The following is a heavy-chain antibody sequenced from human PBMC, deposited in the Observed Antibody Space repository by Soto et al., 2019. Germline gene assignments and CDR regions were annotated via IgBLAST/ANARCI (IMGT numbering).Heavy chain of an antibody. Sequence: EVQLVESGGDLVQPGVSLRLSCAASGFTFDDSAMRWVRQPPGKGLEWVSGISRNSASITYEDSVPGRCSIARDNGKKAPHLQMHSLRPEENALYHSVKSRLIMILADGIHVWGQGTTVTVSS. D-gene: IGHD3-16*01. CDR2: ISRNSASI. J-gene: IGHJ6*02. V-gene: IGHV3-9*01. CDR1: GFTFDDSA. CDR3: VKSRLIMILADGIHV.